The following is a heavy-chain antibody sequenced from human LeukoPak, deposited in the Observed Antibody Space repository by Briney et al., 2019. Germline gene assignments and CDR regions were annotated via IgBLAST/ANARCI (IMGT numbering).Heavy chain of an antibody. J-gene: IGHJ4*02. CDR3: AKDSNRLVGPTTFDY. Sequence: PGGSLRLSCAASGFTFTSYAMSWVRQAPGKGLEWVSAVTGSGGASYYADSVKGRFTISKDNSKNTLFLQMNILRAEDTAVYYCAKDSNRLVGPTTFDYWGRGTLVTVSS. CDR2: VTGSGGAS. D-gene: IGHD1-26*01. V-gene: IGHV3-23*01. CDR1: GFTFTSYA.